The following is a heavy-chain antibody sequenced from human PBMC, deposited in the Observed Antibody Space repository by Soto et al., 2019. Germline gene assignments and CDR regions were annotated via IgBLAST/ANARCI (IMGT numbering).Heavy chain of an antibody. D-gene: IGHD3-10*01. CDR2: IATAGDT. Sequence: GGSLRLSCAASGFTFSNYDMHWVRQATGKALEWVSAIATAGDTYYPGSVKGRFTISRENAKNSLYLQMNSLRAGDTAVYYCARGYYYGSGSLIDYWGQGTLVTVSS. CDR1: GFTFSNYD. J-gene: IGHJ4*02. V-gene: IGHV3-13*01. CDR3: ARGYYYGSGSLIDY.